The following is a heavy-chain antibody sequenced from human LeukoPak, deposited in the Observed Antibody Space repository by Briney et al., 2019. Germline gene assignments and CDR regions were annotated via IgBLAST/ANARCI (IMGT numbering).Heavy chain of an antibody. CDR1: GFTFSSYW. CDR2: INGDGSGT. Sequence: GGSLRLSCAASGFTFSSYWMHWVRQAPGKGLVWVSRINGDGSGTSYAASVKGRFTISRDVSENTLQLQMNSLRADDTALYFCANEAHRHLDLHNWGQGTLVTVSA. V-gene: IGHV3-74*01. J-gene: IGHJ4*02. D-gene: IGHD1-1*01. CDR3: ANEAHRHLDLHN.